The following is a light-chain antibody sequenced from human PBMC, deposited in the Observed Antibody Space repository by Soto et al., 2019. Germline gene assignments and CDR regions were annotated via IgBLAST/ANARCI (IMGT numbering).Light chain of an antibody. CDR3: QQSYSTPWT. CDR1: QSISSY. J-gene: IGKJ1*01. CDR2: AAS. Sequence: DIQMTPSPSSLSASVGYRVTITCRASQSISSYLNWYQQKPGKDPELLIYAASSLQSGVPSRFSGSGSGTDFTLTISSLQPEEFATYYCQQSYSTPWTFGQGTKVDIK. V-gene: IGKV1-39*01.